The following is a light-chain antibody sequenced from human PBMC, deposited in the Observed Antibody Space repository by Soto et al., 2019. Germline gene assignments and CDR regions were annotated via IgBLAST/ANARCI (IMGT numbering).Light chain of an antibody. CDR2: GAS. CDR3: QQYGSSFRYT. CDR1: QSVNGNY. V-gene: IGKV3-20*01. Sequence: EIVLTQSPGTRSLSPGERATLSCRASQSVNGNYLTWYQQKPGQAPRLLIYGASSRATGIPDRFSGSGSGTDFTLTISRLEPEDIAVYYCQQYGSSFRYTFGQGTKLEIK. J-gene: IGKJ2*01.